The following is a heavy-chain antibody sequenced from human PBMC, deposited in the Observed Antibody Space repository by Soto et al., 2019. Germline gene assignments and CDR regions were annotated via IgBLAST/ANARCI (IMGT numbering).Heavy chain of an antibody. CDR3: AKDPAYYYDSSGSHDAFDI. V-gene: IGHV3-23*01. J-gene: IGHJ3*02. CDR2: ISGSGGST. D-gene: IGHD3-22*01. Sequence: EVQVLESGGGLVQPGGSLRLSCAASGFTFSSYAMSWVRQAPGKGLEWVSAISGSGGSTYYADSVKGRFTISRDNSKNTLYLQMNSLRAEDTAVYYCAKDPAYYYDSSGSHDAFDIWGQGTMVTVSS. CDR1: GFTFSSYA.